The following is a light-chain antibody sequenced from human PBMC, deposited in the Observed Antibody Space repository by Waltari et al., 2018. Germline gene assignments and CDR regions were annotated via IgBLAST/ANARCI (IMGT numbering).Light chain of an antibody. CDR3: GTWDASLRAWV. Sequence: QSVLTQPPSVSAAPGQQVTISCSGSSSNIGSNYVSWYQQFPGTTPQLLIDENKKRPSLIPDRFSGSTSGTSATLDISRLQAGDEADDYCGTWDASLRAWVFGGGTKLTVL. J-gene: IGLJ3*02. CDR2: ENK. CDR1: SSNIGSNY. V-gene: IGLV1-51*02.